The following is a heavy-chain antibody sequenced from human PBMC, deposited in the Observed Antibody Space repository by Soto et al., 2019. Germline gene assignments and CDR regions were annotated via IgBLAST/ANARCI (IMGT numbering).Heavy chain of an antibody. V-gene: IGHV4-59*08. CDR3: ARHGGDVVMVRD. D-gene: IGHD2-15*01. Sequence: QVKLQESGRGLVKPSETLSLSCTVSGGSLGDVYWTWIRQPPGKEMEWIGYISTTGVTNYSPSLKSRVTMSTDTSKTQFSLNLSSVTAADTAIYFCARHGGDVVMVRDWGQGIQVTVSS. CDR2: ISTTGVT. J-gene: IGHJ4*02. CDR1: GGSLGDVY.